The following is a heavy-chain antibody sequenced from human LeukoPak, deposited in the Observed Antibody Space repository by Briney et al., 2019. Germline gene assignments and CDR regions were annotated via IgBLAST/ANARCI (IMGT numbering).Heavy chain of an antibody. D-gene: IGHD7-27*01. CDR3: ARVVPELGIFDY. CDR2: INPNSGGT. J-gene: IGHJ4*02. CDR1: GYTFTGYY. V-gene: IGHV1-2*02. Sequence: ASVKVSCKASGYTFTGYYMHWVRQAPGQGLEGMGLINPNSGGTNYAQTFQGRVTMTRDTSISTASMEPSRLRSHATAVYYCARVVPELGIFDYWGQGTPVTASS.